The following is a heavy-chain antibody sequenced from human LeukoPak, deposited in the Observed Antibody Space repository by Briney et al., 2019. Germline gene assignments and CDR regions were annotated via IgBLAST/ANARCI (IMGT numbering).Heavy chain of an antibody. CDR2: IWYDGSNK. V-gene: IGHV3-33*01. CDR3: ARLITVGYFDY. J-gene: IGHJ4*02. D-gene: IGHD3-16*01. CDR1: GFTFSSYG. Sequence: PGGSLRLSCAASGFTFSSYGMHWVRQAPGKGLEWVAVIWYDGSNKYYADSVKGRFTISRDNSKNTLYLQMNSLRVEDTAVYYCARLITVGYFDYWGQGTLVTVSS.